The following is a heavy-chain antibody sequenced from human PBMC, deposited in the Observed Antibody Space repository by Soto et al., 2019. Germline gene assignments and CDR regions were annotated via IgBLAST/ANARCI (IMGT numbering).Heavy chain of an antibody. Sequence: QVQLVQSGAEVKKPGSSVKVSCKASGGTFSSYAISWVRQAPGQGLEWMGGIIPIFGTANYAQKFQGRVTITEDESTSPAYMELRSLRSEDTAVYYWARDCSGGSCYWQYNWFEPWGQGTLVTVSS. D-gene: IGHD2-15*01. CDR1: GGTFSSYA. CDR3: ARDCSGGSCYWQYNWFEP. V-gene: IGHV1-69*01. J-gene: IGHJ5*02. CDR2: IIPIFGTA.